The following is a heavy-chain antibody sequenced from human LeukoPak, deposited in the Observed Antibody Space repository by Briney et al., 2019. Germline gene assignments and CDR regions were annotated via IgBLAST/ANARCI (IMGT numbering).Heavy chain of an antibody. CDR2: ISSSSSFI. J-gene: IGHJ6*03. Sequence: GGSLRLFCAASGFTFSSYSMNWVRQALGKGLEWVSSISSSSSFIYYADSVKGRFTISRDKAKNSLKLQINSLRAEDTAIYYCARDPYSGNYGDYYYYYMDVWGKGTTVTISS. D-gene: IGHD1-26*01. CDR3: ARDPYSGNYGDYYYYYMDV. CDR1: GFTFSSYS. V-gene: IGHV3-21*01.